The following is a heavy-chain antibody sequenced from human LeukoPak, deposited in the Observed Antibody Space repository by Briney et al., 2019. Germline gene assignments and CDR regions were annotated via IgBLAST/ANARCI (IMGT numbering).Heavy chain of an antibody. V-gene: IGHV3-74*01. CDR2: IASDGSST. D-gene: IGHD4-23*01. CDR3: ARGRPHGNDY. CDR1: GFTFSSYW. J-gene: IGHJ4*02. Sequence: GGSLRPSCAASGFTFSSYWMNWVRQAPGKGLVWVSRIASDGSSTTYADSVKGRFSISRDNAKNTLYLQMNSLRVEDTAVYYCARGRPHGNDYWGQGTLVTVSS.